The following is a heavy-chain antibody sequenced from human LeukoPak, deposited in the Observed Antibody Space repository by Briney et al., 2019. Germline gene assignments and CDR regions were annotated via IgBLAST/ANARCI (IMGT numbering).Heavy chain of an antibody. V-gene: IGHV4-38-2*02. Sequence: SETLSLTCAVSGYSISTDYHWGWIRQPPGKGLEWIGSMHHSGSTYYNPSLKSQVTISLDTSKNQVSLKLNSVTAADTAVYYCARDRSYYTFDYWGQGTLVTVSA. CDR1: GYSISTDYH. CDR3: ARDRSYYTFDY. D-gene: IGHD3-10*01. J-gene: IGHJ4*02. CDR2: MHHSGST.